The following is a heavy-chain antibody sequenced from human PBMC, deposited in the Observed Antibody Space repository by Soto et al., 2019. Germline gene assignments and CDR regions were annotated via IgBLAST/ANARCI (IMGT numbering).Heavy chain of an antibody. CDR3: ERLVFHCLRGSCEAYKFSGLDV. Sequence: PSETXSLTCTFCGGSSISTDHYLCWIRQPPGNVLEWLGSIYYAGSTFHNPSLKRRATISVDTSRNQLSLRLSSVTASDTAVYYCERLVFHCLRGSCEAYKFSGLDVSGQGTTV. J-gene: IGHJ6*01. CDR1: GGSSISTDHY. D-gene: IGHD1-1*01. V-gene: IGHV4-39*01. CDR2: IYYAGST.